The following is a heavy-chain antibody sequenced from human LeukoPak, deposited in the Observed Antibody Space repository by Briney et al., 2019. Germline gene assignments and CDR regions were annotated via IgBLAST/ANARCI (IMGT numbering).Heavy chain of an antibody. V-gene: IGHV4-59*01. Sequence: SETLSLTCTVPGGSISSYYWSWIRQPPGKGLEWIGYIYYSGSTNYNPSLKSRVTISVDTSKNQFSLKLSSVTAADTAVYYCARFYGPYCSGGSCYPFDPWGQGTLVTVSS. CDR2: IYYSGST. D-gene: IGHD2-15*01. J-gene: IGHJ5*02. CDR3: ARFYGPYCSGGSCYPFDP. CDR1: GGSISSYY.